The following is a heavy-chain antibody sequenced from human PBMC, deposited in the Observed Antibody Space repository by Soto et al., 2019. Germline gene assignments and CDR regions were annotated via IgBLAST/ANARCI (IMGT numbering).Heavy chain of an antibody. V-gene: IGHV3-23*01. D-gene: IGHD3-3*01. CDR1: GHTFRSYA. J-gene: IGHJ4*02. CDR2: ISGGGAGT. CDR3: AKGRKPDHDDGLCAFDS. Sequence: PGGSLRLSCVVSGHTFRSYAMSWVRQAPGKGLEWVSGISGGGAGTYYADSVKGRFTISRDPSTTTLFLDMYSLGAEDTAIYYCAKGRKPDHDDGLCAFDSWGQGVLVTVSS.